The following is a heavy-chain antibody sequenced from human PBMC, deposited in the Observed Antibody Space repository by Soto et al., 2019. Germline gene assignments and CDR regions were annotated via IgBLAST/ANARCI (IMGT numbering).Heavy chain of an antibody. J-gene: IGHJ4*02. CDR1: GFPFSSYT. CDR3: ARVTTFYDILTSSYALNYFDY. D-gene: IGHD3-9*01. V-gene: IGHV3-30*09. Sequence: PGGSLRLSCTASGFPFSSYTMHWLRRAPGKGLEWVGIISFDGSSKYYADWLKGRIVISRDNSKDTLFLQMNNLRAEDTAVYYCARVTTFYDILTSSYALNYFDYWGQGTRVTVSS. CDR2: ISFDGSSK.